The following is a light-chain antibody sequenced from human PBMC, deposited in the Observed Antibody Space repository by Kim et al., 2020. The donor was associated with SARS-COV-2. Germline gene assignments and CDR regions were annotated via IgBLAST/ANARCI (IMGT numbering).Light chain of an antibody. CDR3: QQYGTSPVT. J-gene: IGKJ4*01. CDR1: QSLSSNH. CDR2: GAS. Sequence: SPGKRSTLSCRASQSLSSNHLAWYQQKPGQAPRLLIYGASSRTTGIPDRFRGSGSGTDFTLSINRLEPEDFAMYYCQQYGTSPVTFGGGTKVDIK. V-gene: IGKV3-20*01.